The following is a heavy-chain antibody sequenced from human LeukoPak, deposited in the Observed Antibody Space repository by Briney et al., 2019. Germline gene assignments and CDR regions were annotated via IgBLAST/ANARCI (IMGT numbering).Heavy chain of an antibody. Sequence: ASVKVSCKVSGYTLTELSMHWVRQAPGKGLEWMGGFDPEDGETIYAQKFQGRVTMTEDTSTDTAYMELSSLRSEDTAVYYCETVLGPRGYFDYWGQGTLVTVSS. CDR2: FDPEDGET. V-gene: IGHV1-24*01. CDR1: GYTLTELS. J-gene: IGHJ4*02. CDR3: ETVLGPRGYFDY. D-gene: IGHD1-26*01.